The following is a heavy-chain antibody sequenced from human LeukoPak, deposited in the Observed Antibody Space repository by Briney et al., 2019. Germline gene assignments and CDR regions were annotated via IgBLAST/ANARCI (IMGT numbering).Heavy chain of an antibody. CDR3: ARGLLLGYNWFDP. Sequence: GASVKVSCKASGGTFSSYAISWVRQAPGQGLEWMEGIIPIFGTANYAQKFQGRVTITTDESTSTAYMELSSLRSEDTAVYYCARGLLLGYNWFDPWGQGTLVTVSS. CDR1: GGTFSSYA. J-gene: IGHJ5*02. V-gene: IGHV1-69*05. D-gene: IGHD3-22*01. CDR2: IIPIFGTA.